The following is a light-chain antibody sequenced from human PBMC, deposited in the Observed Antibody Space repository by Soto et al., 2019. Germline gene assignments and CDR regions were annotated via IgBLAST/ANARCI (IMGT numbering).Light chain of an antibody. V-gene: IGLV1-44*01. J-gene: IGLJ2*01. CDR3: AAWDDSLNGQVV. Sequence: QAVVTQPPSASGTPGQRVTISCSGTSSNIGSNTVSWYQQVPGTAPKLLIYSNYQRPSGVPDRFSGSKSGTSASLAISGLQSEDEAAYYCAAWDDSLNGQVVFGGGTKLTVL. CDR2: SNY. CDR1: SSNIGSNT.